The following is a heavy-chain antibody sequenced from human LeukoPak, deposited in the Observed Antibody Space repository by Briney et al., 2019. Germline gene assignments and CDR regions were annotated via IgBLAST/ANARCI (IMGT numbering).Heavy chain of an antibody. V-gene: IGHV3-48*01. Sequence: GGSLTLSCATSAFTLSSYSMNWVRQAQGKGMEWVSYISSGSTTIYYADSVKGRFTISRDNATNSMYLQMNSRRAEDTAVYYCARDVEQWLVRVYYFDYWGQGTLVTVSS. J-gene: IGHJ4*02. CDR1: AFTLSSYS. CDR2: ISSGSTTI. CDR3: ARDVEQWLVRVYYFDY. D-gene: IGHD6-19*01.